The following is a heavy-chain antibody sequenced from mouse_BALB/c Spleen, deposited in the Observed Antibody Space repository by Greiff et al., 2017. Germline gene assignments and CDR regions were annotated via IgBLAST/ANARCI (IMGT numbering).Heavy chain of an antibody. CDR2: IDPFNGGT. V-gene: IGHV1S135*01. CDR1: GYSFTSYY. Sequence: VQLQQSGPELMKPGASVKISCKASGYSFTSYYMHWVKQSHGKSLEWIGYIDPFNGGTSYNQKFKGKATLTVDKSSSTAYMHLSSLTSEDSAVYYCARSNYGYYFDYWGQGTTLTVSS. CDR3: ARSNYGYYFDY. D-gene: IGHD1-1*02. J-gene: IGHJ2*01.